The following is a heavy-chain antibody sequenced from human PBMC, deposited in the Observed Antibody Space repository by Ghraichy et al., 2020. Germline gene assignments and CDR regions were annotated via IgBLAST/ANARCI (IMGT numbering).Heavy chain of an antibody. V-gene: IGHV4-59*01. J-gene: IGHJ4*02. CDR2: IYYSGTT. Sequence: SETLSLTCTVSGGSISSNYWSWMRQPPGKGLEWIGYIYYSGTTKYNPSLKSRVTISLDTSKNQFSLKLTSVTAADTAVYYCARGVGFDSWGQGILVTVSS. D-gene: IGHD1-26*01. CDR3: ARGVGFDS. CDR1: GGSISSNY.